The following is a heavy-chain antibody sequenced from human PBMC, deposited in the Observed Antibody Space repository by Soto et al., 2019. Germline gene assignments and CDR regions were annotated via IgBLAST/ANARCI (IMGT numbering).Heavy chain of an antibody. Sequence: EVQLLESGGGLVQPGGSLRLSCAASGFTFSSYAMSWVRQAPGKGLEWVSAISGSGGSTYYADSVKGRFTISRDNSKNTLYLQMNSLRAEDTAVYYCAKVSIAPQVYYYYGMDVWGQGTTVTVSS. CDR1: GFTFSSYA. V-gene: IGHV3-23*01. CDR3: AKVSIAPQVYYYYGMDV. J-gene: IGHJ6*02. CDR2: ISGSGGST. D-gene: IGHD6-6*01.